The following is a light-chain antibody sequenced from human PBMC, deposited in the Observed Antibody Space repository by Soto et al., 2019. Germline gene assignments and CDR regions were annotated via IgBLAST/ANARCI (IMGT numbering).Light chain of an antibody. CDR2: EVS. V-gene: IGKV2-30*02. Sequence: DVVLTQSPLSLPVTLGQPASISCRSSQSLIHSDGSTYLSWFQQRPGQSPRRLIYEVSDRDSGVPDRFSGSGSGTDFTLKISRVEAEDVGVYYCVQGTHWPWTFGQGTKVEIK. CDR3: VQGTHWPWT. CDR1: QSLIHSDGSTY. J-gene: IGKJ1*01.